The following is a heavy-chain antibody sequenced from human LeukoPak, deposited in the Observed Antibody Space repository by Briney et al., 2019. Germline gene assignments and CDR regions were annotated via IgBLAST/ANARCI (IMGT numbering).Heavy chain of an antibody. D-gene: IGHD3-22*01. Sequence: SETLSLTCAVYGGSFSGYYWSWIRQPPGKGLEWIGEINHSGSTNYNPSLKCRVTISVDTSKNQFSLKLSSVTAADTAVYYCARGYYYDSSGYYSNWFDPWGQGTLVTVSS. J-gene: IGHJ5*02. V-gene: IGHV4-34*01. CDR2: INHSGST. CDR3: ARGYYYDSSGYYSNWFDP. CDR1: GGSFSGYY.